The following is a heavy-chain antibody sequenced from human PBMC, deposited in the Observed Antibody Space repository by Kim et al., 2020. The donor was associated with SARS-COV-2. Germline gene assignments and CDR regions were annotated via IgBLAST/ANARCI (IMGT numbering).Heavy chain of an antibody. V-gene: IGHV3-23*01. CDR2: VNNGGNA. Sequence: GGSLRLSCAASGFTFSRRAMSWVRQAPGKGLEWIASVNNGGNAYYADSVKGRFTVSRDITMATLYLQMNSLTAEDTALYYCAKDHPSNGWPTFDSWGQGT. J-gene: IGHJ4*02. CDR1: GFTFSRRA. D-gene: IGHD6-19*01. CDR3: AKDHPSNGWPTFDS.